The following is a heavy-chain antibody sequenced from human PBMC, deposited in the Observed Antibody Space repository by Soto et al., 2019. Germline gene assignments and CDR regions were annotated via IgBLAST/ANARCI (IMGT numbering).Heavy chain of an antibody. CDR1: GFSLSNARMG. V-gene: IGHV2-26*01. CDR2: IFSNDEK. D-gene: IGHD2-2*02. CDR3: ARILVPAAIQRNNWFDP. J-gene: IGHJ5*02. Sequence: GSGPTLVNPTETLTLTCTVSGFSLSNARMGVSWIRQPPGKALEWLAHIFSNDEKSYSTSLKSRLTISKDTSKSQVVLTMTNMDPVDTATYYCARILVPAAIQRNNWFDPWGQGTLVTVSS.